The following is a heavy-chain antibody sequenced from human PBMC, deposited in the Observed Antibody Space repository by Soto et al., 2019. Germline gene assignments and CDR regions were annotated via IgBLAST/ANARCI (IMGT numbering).Heavy chain of an antibody. Sequence: GGSLRLSCAASGFTVSSNYMSWVRQAPGKGLEWVSVIYSGGSTYYAGTVEGRFTISRDNFKNTLYLEMNSLRADDTAVYYCAKEGSSRRFDFDYWGQGILVTVSS. V-gene: IGHV3-53*01. J-gene: IGHJ4*02. CDR3: AKEGSSRRFDFDY. D-gene: IGHD6-13*01. CDR2: IYSGGST. CDR1: GFTVSSNY.